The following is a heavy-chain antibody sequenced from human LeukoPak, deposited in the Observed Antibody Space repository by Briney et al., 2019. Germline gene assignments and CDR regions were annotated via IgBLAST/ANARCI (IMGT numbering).Heavy chain of an antibody. CDR2: TNSDATST. CDR1: GFTFSRYW. V-gene: IGHV3-74*01. D-gene: IGHD2/OR15-2a*01. Sequence: GGSLRLSCAASGFTFSRYWMHWVRQAPGKGLVWVSYTNSDATSTNYADSVKGRFTISRDNAKNTLYLQMNSLRAEDTAVYRCARDVRGPHDFWGQGTLVTVSS. J-gene: IGHJ4*02. CDR3: ARDVRGPHDF.